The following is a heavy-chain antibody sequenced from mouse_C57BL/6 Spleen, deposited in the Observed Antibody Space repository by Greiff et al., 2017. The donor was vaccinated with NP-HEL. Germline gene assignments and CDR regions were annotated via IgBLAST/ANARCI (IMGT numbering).Heavy chain of an antibody. CDR3: ARALDSSGPMDY. V-gene: IGHV1-52*01. D-gene: IGHD3-2*02. CDR2: IDPSDSET. J-gene: IGHJ4*01. Sequence: VQLQQPGAELVRPGSSVKLSCKASGYTFTSYWMHWVKQRPIQGLEWIGNIDPSDSETHYNQKFKDKATLTVDKSSSTAYMQLSSLTSEDSAVYYCARALDSSGPMDYWGQGTSVTVSS. CDR1: GYTFTSYW.